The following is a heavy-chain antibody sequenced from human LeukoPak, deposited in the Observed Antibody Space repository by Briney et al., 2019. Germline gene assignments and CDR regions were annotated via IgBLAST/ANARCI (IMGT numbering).Heavy chain of an antibody. V-gene: IGHV3-7*05. Sequence: GRSLRLSCAASGFTFSYYAMSWVRQAPGKGLEWVANIKPDGSQIYYVDSVKGRFTISRDNAKNSLNLQMSSLRAEDTAVYYCVRDGMGVIKAFDIWGQGTMVTVTS. CDR2: IKPDGSQI. D-gene: IGHD3-10*01. CDR1: GFTFSYYA. J-gene: IGHJ3*02. CDR3: VRDGMGVIKAFDI.